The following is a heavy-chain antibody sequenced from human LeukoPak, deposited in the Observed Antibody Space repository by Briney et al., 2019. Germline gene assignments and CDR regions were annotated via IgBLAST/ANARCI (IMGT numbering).Heavy chain of an antibody. J-gene: IGHJ4*02. CDR2: IYSGGST. D-gene: IGHD6-19*01. V-gene: IGHV3-53*01. Sequence: GGSLRLSCAASGFTVSSNYMSWVRQAPGKGLEWVSVIYSGGSTYYADSVKGRFTISRDNSKNTLNLQMNSLRVEDTAVYYCARGYSSGWYYFDYWGQGTPVTVSS. CDR1: GFTVSSNY. CDR3: ARGYSSGWYYFDY.